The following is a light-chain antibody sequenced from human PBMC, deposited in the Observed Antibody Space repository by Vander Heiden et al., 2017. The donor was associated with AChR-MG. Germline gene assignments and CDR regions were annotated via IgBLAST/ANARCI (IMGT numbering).Light chain of an antibody. J-gene: IGKJ1*01. Sequence: DLQMTQSPSSVSASVGDRVTITCRASQGIRSSLAWYQQKPGKGPKLLIYAASNLQSGVPSRFSGSGSGTDFTLTISSLQPEDFATYYCQQGNSFPWTFGQGTKVEIK. CDR2: AAS. CDR3: QQGNSFPWT. V-gene: IGKV1-12*01. CDR1: QGIRSS.